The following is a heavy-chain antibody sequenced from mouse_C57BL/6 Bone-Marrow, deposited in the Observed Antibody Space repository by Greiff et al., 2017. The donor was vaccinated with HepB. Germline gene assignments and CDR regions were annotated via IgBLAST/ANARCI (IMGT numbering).Heavy chain of an antibody. CDR1: GYSFTGYY. Sequence: EVQLQQSGPELVKPGASVKISCKASGYSFTGYYMNWVKQSPEKSLEWIGEINPSTGGTTYNQKFKAKATLTVDKSSSTAYMQLKSLTSEDSAVYYCASLKTAQAPFDYWGQGTTLTVSS. J-gene: IGHJ2*01. CDR3: ASLKTAQAPFDY. CDR2: INPSTGGT. V-gene: IGHV1-42*01. D-gene: IGHD3-2*02.